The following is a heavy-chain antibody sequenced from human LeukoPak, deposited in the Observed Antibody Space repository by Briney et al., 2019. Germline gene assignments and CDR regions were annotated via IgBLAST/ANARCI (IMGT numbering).Heavy chain of an antibody. D-gene: IGHD1-14*01. Sequence: ASVKVSCKASGYTFTGHYIHWVRQAPGQGLEWMGFINPNSGGTNYAQKFQGRVTMTRDTSVSTAYMELSRLTSDDTAVYYCARGLGPPGKARWFDPWGLGTLVTVSS. CDR2: INPNSGGT. V-gene: IGHV1-2*02. J-gene: IGHJ5*02. CDR3: ARGLGPPGKARWFDP. CDR1: GYTFTGHY.